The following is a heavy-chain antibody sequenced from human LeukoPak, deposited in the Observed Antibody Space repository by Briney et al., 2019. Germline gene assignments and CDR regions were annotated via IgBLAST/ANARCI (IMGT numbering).Heavy chain of an antibody. CDR3: ARDRGYDILTGYPRDNWFDP. CDR1: GGSLSSYY. V-gene: IGHV4-4*07. CDR2: ICTSGST. J-gene: IGHJ5*02. D-gene: IGHD3-9*01. Sequence: SETLSLTCTVSGGSLSSYYWSWIRQPAGKGLEWIGRICTSGSTNYNPSLKSRVTMSVDTSQNQFSLKLSSVTAADTAVYYCARDRGYDILTGYPRDNWFDPWGQGTLVTVSS.